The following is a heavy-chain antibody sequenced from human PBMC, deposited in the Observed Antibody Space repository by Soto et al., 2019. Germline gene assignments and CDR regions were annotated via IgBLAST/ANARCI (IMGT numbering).Heavy chain of an antibody. D-gene: IGHD3-3*01. CDR3: SSRNFWSAPWTHTRCDD. Sequence: PSETLSLTCAVSGDSINNSHWWSWVRQPPGKGLEWIGQISHSGSTNYNPSLTSRVTVSVDKSKNHFSLKLTSVTAADTAVYYWSSRNFWSAPWTHTRCDDWGQGNQVTVPS. V-gene: IGHV4-4*02. CDR1: GDSINNSHW. J-gene: IGHJ4*02. CDR2: ISHSGST.